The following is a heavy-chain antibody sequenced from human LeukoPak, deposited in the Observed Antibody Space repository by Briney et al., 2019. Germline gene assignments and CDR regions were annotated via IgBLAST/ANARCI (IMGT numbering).Heavy chain of an antibody. J-gene: IGHJ5*02. D-gene: IGHD3-10*01. CDR1: GGSISSNSYY. CDR3: ARGSGTYYVYNWFHP. CDR2: IHYSGST. Sequence: SETLSLTCTVSGGSISSNSYYWGWIHQPPGKGLEWIGSIHYSGSTYFNPSLKSRVTMSVDTSQNQFSLRLSSVTAADTAMYYCARGSGTYYVYNWFHPWGQGTLVTVSS. V-gene: IGHV4-39*07.